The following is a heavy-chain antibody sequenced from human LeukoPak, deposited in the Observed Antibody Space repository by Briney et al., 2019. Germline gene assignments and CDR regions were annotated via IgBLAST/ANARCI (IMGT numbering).Heavy chain of an antibody. J-gene: IGHJ2*01. Sequence: GGSLRLSCAASGFTFSSYAMHWVRQAPGKGLEWVAVISYDGSNKYYADSVKGRFTISRDNSKNTLYLQMNSLRAEDTAVYYCARDGSFSYYDSTGGFDLWGRGTLVTVSS. V-gene: IGHV3-30*04. CDR1: GFTFSSYA. D-gene: IGHD3-22*01. CDR3: ARDGSFSYYDSTGGFDL. CDR2: ISYDGSNK.